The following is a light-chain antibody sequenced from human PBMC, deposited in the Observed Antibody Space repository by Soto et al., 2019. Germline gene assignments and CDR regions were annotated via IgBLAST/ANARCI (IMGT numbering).Light chain of an antibody. CDR1: QSISIY. CDR3: QQSFITLP. Sequence: DSQMAQSPSSLSASVGDRVTIPCRASQSISIYLNWYQQKPGKAPKLLIYAASSLQSGVPSRFSGSGSGTDFTLTISSLQPEDFATYYCQQSFITLPFGGGAKVDI. V-gene: IGKV1-39*01. J-gene: IGKJ4*01. CDR2: AAS.